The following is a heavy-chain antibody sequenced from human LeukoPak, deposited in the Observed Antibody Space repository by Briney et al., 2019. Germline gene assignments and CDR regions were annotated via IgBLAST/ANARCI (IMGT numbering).Heavy chain of an antibody. J-gene: IGHJ5*02. CDR1: GFTFSTYA. Sequence: GGSLRLTCAASGFTFSTYAMHWVRQAPGKGLEWVAVISYDGGNEYYADSVKGRFTISRDNSKNTLNLQMDSLRADDTAVYYCGKGPGYSVYDNLPHHWGQGTLVTVSS. CDR2: ISYDGGNE. V-gene: IGHV3-30-3*01. CDR3: GKGPGYSVYDNLPHH. D-gene: IGHD5/OR15-5a*01.